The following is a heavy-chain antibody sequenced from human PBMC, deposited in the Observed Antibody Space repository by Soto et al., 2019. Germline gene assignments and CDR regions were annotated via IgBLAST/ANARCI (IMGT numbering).Heavy chain of an antibody. CDR1: GFTFNIYY. CDR2: INPSNGFT. Sequence: QVQLVQSGAELKKPGASVSLSCKASGFTFNIYYIHWVRQSPGEGLQWLGVINPSNGFTSYAQKFQGSVTMTADTSTTRVYLELSGMRSGDTAVYFCARDWPDTYCGGDCPLGYFYHGMDVWGQGTAVTVSS. D-gene: IGHD2-21*02. CDR3: ARDWPDTYCGGDCPLGYFYHGMDV. J-gene: IGHJ6*02. V-gene: IGHV1-46*02.